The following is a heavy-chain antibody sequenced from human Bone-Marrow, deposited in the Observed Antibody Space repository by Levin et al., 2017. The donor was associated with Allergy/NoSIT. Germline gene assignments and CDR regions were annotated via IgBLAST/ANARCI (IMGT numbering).Heavy chain of an antibody. Sequence: SCAASGFTFDDYAMHWVRHAPGKGLEWVSGISWNSGSRGYADSVKGRFTISRDNAKNSLHLQMNSLRPEDTALYYCAEDKRAANAYYLDDWGQGTLVTVSS. CDR3: AEDKRAANAYYLDD. V-gene: IGHV3-9*01. D-gene: IGHD2-15*01. CDR2: ISWNSGSR. J-gene: IGHJ4*02. CDR1: GFTFDDYA.